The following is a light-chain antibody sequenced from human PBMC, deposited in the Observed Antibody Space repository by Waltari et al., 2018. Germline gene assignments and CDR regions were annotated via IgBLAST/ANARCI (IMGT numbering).Light chain of an antibody. J-gene: IGLJ3*02. CDR3: QSYDTNLRDWV. CDR2: GDT. V-gene: IGLV1-40*01. Sequence: QSVLTQPPSVSGAPGQRVPISCLRYSLNIGSGSDAPWYPQLPGTAPQRLIYGDTSRPSGVPDRFSASKSGTSVSLAITGLQPEDEAHYYCQSYDTNLRDWVFGGGTKLTVL. CDR1: SLNIGSGSD.